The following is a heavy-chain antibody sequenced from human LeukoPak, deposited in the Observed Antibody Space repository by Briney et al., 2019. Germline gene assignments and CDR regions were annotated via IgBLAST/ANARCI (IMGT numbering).Heavy chain of an antibody. V-gene: IGHV1-46*01. J-gene: IGHJ4*01. Sequence: GASVKVSCKASGFTFTSYYMHWVRQAPGQGLEWIGRINPSGGRTRYAETLQGRVTMTRDTSTSTVYMELSSLRSDDTAVYYCARDVGITVVRGTFDYWGQGTLVTVSS. CDR3: ARDVGITVVRGTFDY. CDR1: GFTFTSYY. D-gene: IGHD3-10*01. CDR2: INPSGGRT.